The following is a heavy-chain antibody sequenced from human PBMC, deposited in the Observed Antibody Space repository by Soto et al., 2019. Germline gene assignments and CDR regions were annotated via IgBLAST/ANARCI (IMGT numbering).Heavy chain of an antibody. V-gene: IGHV4-39*01. D-gene: IGHD4-4*01. CDR2: LYYSGSS. J-gene: IGHJ4*02. CDR3: ARHPRDDYNYGGSGIFDY. CDR1: GGSISSRTFW. Sequence: QLQLQESGPGLVKPSETLSLTCSVSGGSISSRTFWWAWIRQPPGKGLEWIGDLYYSGSSYSSPSLKSRFTPSVDTSKNQLSLKMNSVTAADTAVYYCARHPRDDYNYGGSGIFDYWGQGTLVTVSS.